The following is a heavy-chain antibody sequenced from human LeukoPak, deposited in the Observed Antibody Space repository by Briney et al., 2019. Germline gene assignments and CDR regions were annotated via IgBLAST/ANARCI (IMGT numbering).Heavy chain of an antibody. V-gene: IGHV4-34*01. CDR2: INHSGST. D-gene: IGHD5-18*01. Sequence: SETLSLTCAVYGGSFSGYYWSWIRQPPGKGLEWIGEINHSGSTNYNPSLKTRVTISVDTSKNQFSLKLSSVTAADTAVYYCARARGYSYGYGPDYWGQGTLVTVSS. CDR1: GGSFSGYY. CDR3: ARARGYSYGYGPDY. J-gene: IGHJ4*02.